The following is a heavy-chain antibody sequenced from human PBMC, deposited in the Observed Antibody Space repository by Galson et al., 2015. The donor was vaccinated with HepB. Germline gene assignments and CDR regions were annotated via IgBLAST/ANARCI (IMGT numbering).Heavy chain of an antibody. CDR1: GFTFSSYA. D-gene: IGHD1-26*01. J-gene: IGHJ1*01. Sequence: SLRLSCAASGFTFSSYAMSWVRQAPGKGLEWVSAISGSGGSTYYADSVKGRFTISRDNSKNTLYLQMNSLRAEDTAVYYCAITGRGATIRYFQHWGQGTLVTVSS. CDR3: AITGRGATIRYFQH. V-gene: IGHV3-23*01. CDR2: ISGSGGST.